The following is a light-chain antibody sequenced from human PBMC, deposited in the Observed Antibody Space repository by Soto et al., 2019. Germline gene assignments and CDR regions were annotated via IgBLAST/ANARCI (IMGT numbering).Light chain of an antibody. Sequence: EIVMTQSPATLSVSPGDRATLSSRASQSVGSSLAWYQQIPGQAPRLLSYDASTRATGIPARFGGSGSGTEFTLTISSLQSEDFAVYYCQQYNNWPPLTFGGGTKVELK. CDR3: QQYNNWPPLT. CDR2: DAS. V-gene: IGKV3-15*01. J-gene: IGKJ4*01. CDR1: QSVGSS.